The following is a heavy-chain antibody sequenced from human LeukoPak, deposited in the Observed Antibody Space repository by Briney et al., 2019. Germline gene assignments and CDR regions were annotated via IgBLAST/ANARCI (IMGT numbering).Heavy chain of an antibody. CDR2: VSASDGGT. D-gene: IGHD1-26*01. Sequence: PGGSLRLSCAASGFTFSSYAMSWVRQAPGKGLDWVSAVSASDGGTYYADSVKGRFTISRDNAKNTLYLQMNSLRPEDTAVYYCAKDLSTVEWELLICQHWGQGTLVTVSS. CDR1: GFTFSSYA. CDR3: AKDLSTVEWELLICQH. J-gene: IGHJ1*01. V-gene: IGHV3-23*01.